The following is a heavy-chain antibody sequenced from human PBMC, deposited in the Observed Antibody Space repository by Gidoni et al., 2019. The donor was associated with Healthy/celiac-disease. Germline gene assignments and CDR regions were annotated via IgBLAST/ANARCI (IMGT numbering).Heavy chain of an antibody. J-gene: IGHJ4*02. D-gene: IGHD6-13*01. V-gene: IGHV3-33*01. CDR3: ARGAAAAGKIVFDY. Sequence: QVQLVESGGGVVQPGRSLRLSCAASGFTFSSYGMHWVRQAPGKGLEWVAVIWYDGSNKYYADSVKGRFTISRDNSKNTLYLQMNSLRAEDTAVYYCARGAAAAGKIVFDYWGQGTLVTVSS. CDR2: IWYDGSNK. CDR1: GFTFSSYG.